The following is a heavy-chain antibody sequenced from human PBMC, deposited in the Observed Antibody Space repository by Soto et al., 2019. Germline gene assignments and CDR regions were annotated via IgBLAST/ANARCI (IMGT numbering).Heavy chain of an antibody. J-gene: IGHJ3*02. Sequence: SVKVSCKASGYTFTSYGISWVRQAPGQGLEWMGWISAYNGNTNYAQKLQGRVTMTTDTSTSTAYMELRSLRSDDTAVYYCARDPFYYDSSGAFDIWGQGTMVTVSS. CDR1: GYTFTSYG. CDR3: ARDPFYYDSSGAFDI. V-gene: IGHV1-18*01. CDR2: ISAYNGNT. D-gene: IGHD3-22*01.